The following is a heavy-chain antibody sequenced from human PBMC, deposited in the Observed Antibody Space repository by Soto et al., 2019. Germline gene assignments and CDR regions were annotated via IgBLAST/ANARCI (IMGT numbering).Heavy chain of an antibody. CDR1: DFPFRHYA. J-gene: IGHJ4*02. CDR2: ISYDGNNN. CDR3: ARGPSYSEAYFDY. D-gene: IGHD4-4*01. Sequence: QVPLVESGGGVVQPGGSLSLSCAASDFPFRHYAMHWVRQPPGKGLQRLAVISYDGNNNYYADSVEGRFTISRDNSKNTVYLQMNSLRLEDTAVYYCARGPSYSEAYFDYWGQGTLGTVSS. V-gene: IGHV3-30*03.